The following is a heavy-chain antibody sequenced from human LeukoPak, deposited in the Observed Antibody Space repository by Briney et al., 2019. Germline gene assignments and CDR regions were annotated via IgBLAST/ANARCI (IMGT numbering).Heavy chain of an antibody. CDR2: ISYDGSNK. CDR1: GFTFSSYG. J-gene: IGHJ6*02. D-gene: IGHD6-19*01. V-gene: IGHV3-30*18. CDR3: AKPDPKQWLAGHGMDV. Sequence: PGRSLRLSCAASGFTFSSYGMHWVRQAPGKGLEWVAVISYDGSNKYYADSVKGRFTISRDNSKNTLYLQMNSLRAEDTAVYYCAKPDPKQWLAGHGMDVWGQGTTVTVSS.